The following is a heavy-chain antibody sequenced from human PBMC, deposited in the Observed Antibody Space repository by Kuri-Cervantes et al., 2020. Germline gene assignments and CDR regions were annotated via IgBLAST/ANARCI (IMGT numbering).Heavy chain of an antibody. J-gene: IGHJ5*02. D-gene: IGHD3-16*02. V-gene: IGHV4-34*01. CDR2: IYYSGST. CDR3: ARRVHDYVWGSYRYLYNWFDP. CDR1: GGSFSGYY. Sequence: AGSLRPACAVYGGSFSGYYWSWIRQPPGKGLEWIGSIYYSGSTYYNPSLKSRVTISVDTSKNQFSLKLSSVTAADTAVYYCARRVHDYVWGSYRYLYNWFDPWGQGTLVTVSS.